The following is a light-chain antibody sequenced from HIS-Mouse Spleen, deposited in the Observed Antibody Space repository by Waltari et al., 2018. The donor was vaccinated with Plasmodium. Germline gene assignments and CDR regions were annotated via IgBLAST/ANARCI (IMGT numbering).Light chain of an antibody. Sequence: DIQMTQSPSSLSASVGDRVTITCRASQSISSYLNWYQQKPGKAPKLLIYAASSLQSGVPSMFSGSGSGTDFTLTISSLQPEDFATYYCQQSHTFGQGTKLEIK. CDR3: QQSHT. CDR2: AAS. V-gene: IGKV1-39*01. CDR1: QSISSY. J-gene: IGKJ2*01.